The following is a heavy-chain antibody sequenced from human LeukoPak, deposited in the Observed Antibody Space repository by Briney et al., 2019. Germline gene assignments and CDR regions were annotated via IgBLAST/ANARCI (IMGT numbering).Heavy chain of an antibody. CDR1: GDSVSSNSAA. V-gene: IGHV6-1*01. CDR3: ARDGIDYGDYENAGSGMDV. Sequence: SQTLSLTCAISGDSVSSNSAAWNWIRQSPSRGLEWLGRTYYRSKWYNDYAVSVKSRITINPDTSKNQFSLQLNSVTPEDTAVYYCARDGIDYGDYENAGSGMDVWGQGTTVTVSS. J-gene: IGHJ6*02. D-gene: IGHD4-17*01. CDR2: TYYRSKWYN.